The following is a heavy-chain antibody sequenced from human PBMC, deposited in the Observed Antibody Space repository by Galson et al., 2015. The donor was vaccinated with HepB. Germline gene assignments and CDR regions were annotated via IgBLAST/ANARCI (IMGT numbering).Heavy chain of an antibody. V-gene: IGHV3-23*01. CDR1: GLSFSSYA. CDR3: AKDQEYHLWSAYYPPDY. CDR2: ISGDGGST. D-gene: IGHD3-3*01. Sequence: SLRLSCATSGLSFSSYAMSWVRQAPGKGLKWVSTISGDGGSTYYADSVKGRFAISRDNSKSTLYLQMNSLRAEDTAVYYCAKDQEYHLWSAYYPPDYWGQGTLVTVSS. J-gene: IGHJ4*02.